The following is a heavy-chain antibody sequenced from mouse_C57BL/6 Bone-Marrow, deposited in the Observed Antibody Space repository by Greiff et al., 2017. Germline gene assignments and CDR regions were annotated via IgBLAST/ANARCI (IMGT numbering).Heavy chain of an antibody. CDR3: ARSAGTTVPFGY. D-gene: IGHD1-1*01. Sequence: EVQRVESGPELVKPGDSVKISCKASGYSFTGYFMNWVMQSHGKSLEWIGRINPYNGDTFYNQKFKGKATLTVDKSSSTAHMELRSLTSEDSAVYYCARSAGTTVPFGYWGQGTLVTVSA. J-gene: IGHJ3*01. CDR2: INPYNGDT. CDR1: GYSFTGYF. V-gene: IGHV1-20*01.